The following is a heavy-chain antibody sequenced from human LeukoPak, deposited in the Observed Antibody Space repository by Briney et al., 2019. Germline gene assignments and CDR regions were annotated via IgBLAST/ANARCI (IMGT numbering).Heavy chain of an antibody. CDR2: ISSSSDV. CDR3: ARGIAVAAPDY. Sequence: WGSLRLSCAASGFTFSRFSMNWVRQAPGKGLEWVSSISSSSDVYYADSLKGRFTISRDNAKNSLYLQMNSLRADDTAVYYCARGIAVAAPDYWGQGSLVTVSS. D-gene: IGHD6-19*01. V-gene: IGHV3-21*01. J-gene: IGHJ4*02. CDR1: GFTFSRFS.